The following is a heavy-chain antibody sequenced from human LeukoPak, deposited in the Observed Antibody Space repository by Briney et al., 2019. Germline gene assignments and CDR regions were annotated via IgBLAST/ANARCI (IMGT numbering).Heavy chain of an antibody. J-gene: IGHJ4*02. Sequence: PSETLSLTCTVSGGSISSSSYYWGWIRQPPGKGLEWIGSIYYSGSTYYNPSLKSRVTISVDTSKNQFSLKLSSVTAADTAVYYCARDQIAVPAAFDYWGQGTLVTVSS. CDR3: ARDQIAVPAAFDY. CDR2: IYYSGST. D-gene: IGHD2-2*01. CDR1: GGSISSSSYY. V-gene: IGHV4-39*02.